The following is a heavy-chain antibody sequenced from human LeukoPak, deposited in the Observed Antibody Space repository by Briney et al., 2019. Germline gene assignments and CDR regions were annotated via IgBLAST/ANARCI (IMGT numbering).Heavy chain of an antibody. D-gene: IGHD3-22*01. CDR1: GGSISNNY. J-gene: IGHJ3*02. CDR2: IYYSGST. CDR3: ARPGLHTYYYDSSGAFDI. Sequence: SETLSLTCTVSGGSISNNYWSWFRQPPGKGLEWIGYIYYSGSTNYNPSLKSRVTISVDTSKNQFSLKLSSVTAADTAVYYCARPGLHTYYYDSSGAFDIWGQGTMVTVSS. V-gene: IGHV4-59*08.